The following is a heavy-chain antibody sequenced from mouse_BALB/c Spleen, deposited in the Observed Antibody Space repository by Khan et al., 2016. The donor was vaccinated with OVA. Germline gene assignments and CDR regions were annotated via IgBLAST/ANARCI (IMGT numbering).Heavy chain of an antibody. CDR3: NAWGGYGY. D-gene: IGHD3-2*02. V-gene: IGHV14-4*02. Sequence: VQLQQSGAELVRSGASVKLSCTASGFNIKDYYMHWVKQRPEQGLEWIGWIDPENGATEYAPKFQGKATMTADTSTNTAYLQLSSRTSEDTAVYYCNAWGGYGYWGQGTTLTVAS. CDR2: IDPENGAT. CDR1: GFNIKDYY. J-gene: IGHJ2*01.